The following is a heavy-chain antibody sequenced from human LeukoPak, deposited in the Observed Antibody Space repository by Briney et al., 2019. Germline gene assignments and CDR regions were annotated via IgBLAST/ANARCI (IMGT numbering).Heavy chain of an antibody. CDR1: GFTFDDYA. D-gene: IGHD5-12*01. V-gene: IGHV3-9*01. CDR2: ISWDSTNA. Sequence: GGSLRLSCAASGFTFDDYAMHWVRHAPGKGLEWVSGISWDSTNAHYADFVKGRFSISRDNAKNSLYLQMDSLRAEDTALYYCAKEPNKYSGYDYFDFWGQGTLVTVSS. J-gene: IGHJ4*02. CDR3: AKEPNKYSGYDYFDF.